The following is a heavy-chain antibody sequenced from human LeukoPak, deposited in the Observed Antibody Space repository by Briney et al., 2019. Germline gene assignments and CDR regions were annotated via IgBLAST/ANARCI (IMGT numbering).Heavy chain of an antibody. CDR2: ISGSGGST. Sequence: TGGSLRLSCAAPGFTFSSYAMSWVRQAPGKGLEWVPAISGSGGSTYYADSVKGRFTISRDNSKNTLYLQMNSLRAEDTAVYYCAKVRVVYYDSSGYGYWGQGTLVTVSS. CDR1: GFTFSSYA. V-gene: IGHV3-23*01. J-gene: IGHJ4*02. D-gene: IGHD3-22*01. CDR3: AKVRVVYYDSSGYGY.